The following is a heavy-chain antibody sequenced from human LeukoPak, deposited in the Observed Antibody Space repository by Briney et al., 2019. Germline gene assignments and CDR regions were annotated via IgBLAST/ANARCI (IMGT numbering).Heavy chain of an antibody. CDR1: RYSFATYW. CDR3: AGRSNWNYNFDY. CDR2: IYPGDSDT. D-gene: IGHD1-7*01. J-gene: IGHJ4*02. V-gene: IGHV5-51*01. Sequence: GESLKISCKGSRYSFATYWIGWVRQVPGKGLEWMGIIYPGDSDTKYSPSFQGQVTISVDKSINTAYLQWSSLKPSDTAMYYCAGRSNWNYNFDYWGQGTLVTVSS.